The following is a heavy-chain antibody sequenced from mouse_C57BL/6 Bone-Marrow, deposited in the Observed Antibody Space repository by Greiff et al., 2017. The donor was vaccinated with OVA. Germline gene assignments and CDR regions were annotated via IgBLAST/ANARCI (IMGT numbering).Heavy chain of an antibody. CDR1: GYAFTNYL. CDR2: INPGSGGT. CDR3: ARGLLWGLYAMDY. J-gene: IGHJ4*01. Sequence: QVQLQQSGAELVRPGTSVKVSCKASGYAFTNYLIAWVKQRPGQGLEWIGVINPGSGGTNYNEKFKGKATLTADKSSSTAYMQLSSLTSEDSAVYFCARGLLWGLYAMDYWGQGTSVTVSS. V-gene: IGHV1-54*01. D-gene: IGHD2-10*01.